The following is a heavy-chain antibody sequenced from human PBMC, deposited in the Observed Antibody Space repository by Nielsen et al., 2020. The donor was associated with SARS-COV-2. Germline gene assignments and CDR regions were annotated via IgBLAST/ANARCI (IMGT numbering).Heavy chain of an antibody. Sequence: ASVKVSCKVSRYTLTELSMHWVRQAPGKGLEWMGGFDPEDGETIYAQKFQGRVTMTEDTSTDTAYMELSSLRSEDTAVYYCATSTPLVRSAWFDPWGQGTLVTVSS. CDR3: ATSTPLVRSAWFDP. CDR2: FDPEDGET. V-gene: IGHV1-24*01. CDR1: RYTLTELS. D-gene: IGHD3-3*01. J-gene: IGHJ5*02.